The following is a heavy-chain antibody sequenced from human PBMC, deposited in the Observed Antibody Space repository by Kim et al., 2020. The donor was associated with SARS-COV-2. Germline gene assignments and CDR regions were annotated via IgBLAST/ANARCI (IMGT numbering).Heavy chain of an antibody. D-gene: IGHD6-13*01. CDR3: ATGYSSSWYYYYYGMDV. J-gene: IGHJ6*02. CDR1: GFTFSSYG. V-gene: IGHV3-30*03. CDR2: ISYDGSNK. Sequence: GGSLRLSCAASGFTFSSYGMHWVRQAPGKGLEWVAVISYDGSNKYYADSVKGRFTISRDNSKNTLYLQMNSLRAEDTAVYYCATGYSSSWYYYYYGMDVWGQGTTVTVSS.